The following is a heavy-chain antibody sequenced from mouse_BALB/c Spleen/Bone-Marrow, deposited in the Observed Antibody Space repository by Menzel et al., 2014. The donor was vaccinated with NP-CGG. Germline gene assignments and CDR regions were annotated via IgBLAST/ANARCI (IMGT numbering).Heavy chain of an antibody. CDR3: SRAYGYDAWFAY. J-gene: IGHJ3*01. CDR1: GFTFSDYY. CDR2: ISDGGSYT. V-gene: IGHV5-4*02. D-gene: IGHD2-2*01. Sequence: EVMLVESGGGLEKPGGSLKLSCAVSGFTFSDYYMYWVRQTPETRLEWVATISDGGSYTYYSDSVKGRFTITRDNAKNNLYLQINSQRSEDAAMYFCSRAYGYDAWFAYWGQGTLVTVSA.